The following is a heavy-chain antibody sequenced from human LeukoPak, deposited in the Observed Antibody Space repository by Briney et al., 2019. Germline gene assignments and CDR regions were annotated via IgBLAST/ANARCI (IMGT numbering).Heavy chain of an antibody. Sequence: ASVKVSCKASGYTFTGYYMHWVRQAPGQGPEWMGRINPNSGGTNYAQKFQGRVTMTRDTSISTAYMELSRLRSDDTAVYYCARDYYDSSGYYSFDYWGQGTLVTVSS. CDR2: INPNSGGT. CDR1: GYTFTGYY. D-gene: IGHD3-22*01. V-gene: IGHV1-2*06. J-gene: IGHJ4*02. CDR3: ARDYYDSSGYYSFDY.